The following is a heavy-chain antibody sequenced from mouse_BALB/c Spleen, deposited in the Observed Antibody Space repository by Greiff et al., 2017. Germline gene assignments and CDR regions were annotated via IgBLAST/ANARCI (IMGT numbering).Heavy chain of an antibody. V-gene: IGHV3-2*02. Sequence: EVKLVESGPGLVKPSQSLSLTCTVTGYSITSDYAWNWIRQFPGNKLEWMGYISYSGSTSYNPSLKSRISITRDTSKNQFFLQLNSVTTEDTATYYCARGPITTVVPYYAMDYWGQGTSVTVSS. J-gene: IGHJ4*01. CDR1: GYSITSDYA. D-gene: IGHD1-1*01. CDR2: ISYSGST. CDR3: ARGPITTVVPYYAMDY.